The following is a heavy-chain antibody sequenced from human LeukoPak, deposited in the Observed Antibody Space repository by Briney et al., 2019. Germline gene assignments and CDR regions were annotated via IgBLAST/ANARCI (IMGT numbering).Heavy chain of an antibody. CDR2: INSDGSTT. Sequence: GGSLRLSCAASGFTFSSYWMHWVRQAPGKGLVWVSRINSDGSTTTYADSVKGRFTISRDNAKNSLYLQMNGLRAEDTAVYYCARQAVLLRFGEEMDVWGKGTTVTISS. CDR3: ARQAVLLRFGEEMDV. D-gene: IGHD3-10*01. CDR1: GFTFSSYW. J-gene: IGHJ6*04. V-gene: IGHV3-74*01.